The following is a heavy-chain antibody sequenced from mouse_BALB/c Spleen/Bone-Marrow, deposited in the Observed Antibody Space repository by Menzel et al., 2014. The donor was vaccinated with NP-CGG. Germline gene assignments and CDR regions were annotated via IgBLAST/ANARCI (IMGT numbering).Heavy chain of an antibody. CDR1: GFTFSSYA. V-gene: IGHV5-9-3*01. CDR3: ARHFITTATGAMDY. J-gene: IGHJ4*01. CDR2: ISSGGSYT. Sequence: EVKLMESGGGLVKPGGSLKLSCAASGFTFSSYAMSWVRQTPEKRLEWVATISSGGSYTYYPDSVKGRFTISRGNAKNTLYLQMSSLRSEDTAMYYCARHFITTATGAMDYWGQGTSVTVSS. D-gene: IGHD1-2*01.